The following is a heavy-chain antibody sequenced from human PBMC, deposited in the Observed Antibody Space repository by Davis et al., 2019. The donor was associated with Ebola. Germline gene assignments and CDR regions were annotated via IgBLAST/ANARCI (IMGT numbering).Heavy chain of an antibody. CDR3: TTTTVTNDY. Sequence: PGGSLRLSCAASGFTFSGSAMHWVRQASGKGLEWVGRIRSKANSYATAYAASVKGRFTISRVDSKNTAYLQMNSLKTEDTAVYYCTTTTVTNDYWGQGTLVTVSS. CDR2: IRSKANSYAT. CDR1: GFTFSGSA. V-gene: IGHV3-73*01. J-gene: IGHJ4*02. D-gene: IGHD4-17*01.